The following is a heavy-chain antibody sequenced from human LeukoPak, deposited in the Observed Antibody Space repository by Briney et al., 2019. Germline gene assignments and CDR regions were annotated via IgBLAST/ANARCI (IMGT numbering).Heavy chain of an antibody. CDR1: GGSIGSGGYS. D-gene: IGHD5-18*01. CDR2: IYHSGST. J-gene: IGHJ4*02. CDR3: AGTADTAMDY. V-gene: IGHV4-30-2*01. Sequence: PSQTLSLTCAVSGGSIGSGGYSWRWIRQPPGKGLEWIGYIYHSGSTYYNPSLKSRVTISVDRSKNQFSLKLSSVTAADTAVYYCAGTADTAMDYWGQGTLVTVSS.